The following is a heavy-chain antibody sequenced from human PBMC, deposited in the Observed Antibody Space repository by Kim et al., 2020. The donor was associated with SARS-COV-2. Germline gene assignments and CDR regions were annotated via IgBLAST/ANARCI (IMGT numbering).Heavy chain of an antibody. D-gene: IGHD6-19*01. Sequence: SYAQKFQGGVTMTRDTSTSSVYMELSSLRSEDPAVYYCARALVAGGFDYWGQGTLVTVSS. V-gene: IGHV1-46*01. CDR3: ARALVAGGFDY. J-gene: IGHJ4*02.